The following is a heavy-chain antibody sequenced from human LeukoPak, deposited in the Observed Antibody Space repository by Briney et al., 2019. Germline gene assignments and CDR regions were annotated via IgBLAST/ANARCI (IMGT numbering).Heavy chain of an antibody. J-gene: IGHJ6*02. D-gene: IGHD6-13*01. CDR3: ARGGAAGIYGMDV. V-gene: IGHV3-30*02. CDR1: GFTFSSPG. CDR2: ISYDGSNK. Sequence: GGSLRLSCAASGFTFSSPGMHWVRQAPGKGLEWVTFISYDGSNKDYADSVKGRFTISRDNSKNTLYLQVDSLRPEDTAVYYCARGGAAGIYGMDVWGQGAIMTVTS.